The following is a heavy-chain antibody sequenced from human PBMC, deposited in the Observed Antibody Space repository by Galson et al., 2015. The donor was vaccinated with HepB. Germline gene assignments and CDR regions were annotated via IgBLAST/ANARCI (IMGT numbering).Heavy chain of an antibody. CDR2: ISVYNGNT. CDR1: GYTFTTYG. V-gene: IGHV1-18*04. CDR3: ARDRGYSGSYYGFDY. D-gene: IGHD1-26*01. Sequence: SVKVSCKASGYTFTTYGINWVRQASGQGLEWMGWISVYNGNTNYAQKFQGRVTMTTDTSTSTAYMELKTLRSDDTAVYYCARDRGYSGSYYGFDYWGQGTLVTASS. J-gene: IGHJ4*02.